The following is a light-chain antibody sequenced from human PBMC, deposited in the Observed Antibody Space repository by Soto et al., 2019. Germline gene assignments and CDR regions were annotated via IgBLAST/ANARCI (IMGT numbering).Light chain of an antibody. J-gene: IGKJ1*01. CDR1: QSLLSSDGNTY. CDR3: MQGTYWPPWT. Sequence: DVVMTQSPLSLPVTLGQPASISYRSSQSLLSSDGNTYLNWFQQRPGQSPRRLIYRVSNRDSGVPDRFSGSGSGTDFTLKISRVEAEDVGVYYCMQGTYWPPWTFGQGTKVEI. CDR2: RVS. V-gene: IGKV2-30*01.